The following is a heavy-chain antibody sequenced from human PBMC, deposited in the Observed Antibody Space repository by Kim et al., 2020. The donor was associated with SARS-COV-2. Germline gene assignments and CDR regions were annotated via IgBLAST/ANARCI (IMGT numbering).Heavy chain of an antibody. Sequence: GGSLRLSCAASGFTFSSYSMNWVRQAPGKGLEWVSSISSSSSYIYYADSVKGRFTISRDNAKNSLYLQMNSLRAEDTAVYYCARDIGDSSGYRYDAFDIWGQGTMVTVSS. D-gene: IGHD3-22*01. CDR1: GFTFSSYS. V-gene: IGHV3-21*01. J-gene: IGHJ3*02. CDR3: ARDIGDSSGYRYDAFDI. CDR2: ISSSSSYI.